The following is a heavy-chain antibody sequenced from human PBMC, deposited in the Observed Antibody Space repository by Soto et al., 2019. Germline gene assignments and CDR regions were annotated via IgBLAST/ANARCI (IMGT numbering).Heavy chain of an antibody. CDR2: ISGSGGST. CDR3: AKDRGRGYDWFDP. V-gene: IGHV3-23*01. J-gene: IGHJ5*02. CDR1: GFTFSSYA. Sequence: EVQLLESGGGLVQPGGSLRLSCAASGFTFSSYAMSWVRQAPGKGLEWVSAISGSGGSTFYADSVKGRFTISRDASKNTLFLQVNSLRAEDTAVYYCAKDRGRGYDWFDPWGQGTLDTVSS. D-gene: IGHD5-12*01.